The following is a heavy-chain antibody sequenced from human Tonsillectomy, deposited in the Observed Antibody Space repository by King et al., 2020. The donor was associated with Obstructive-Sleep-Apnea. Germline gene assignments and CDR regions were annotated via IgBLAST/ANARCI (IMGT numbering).Heavy chain of an antibody. J-gene: IGHJ6*02. CDR1: GGSISSYY. Sequence: VQLQESGPGLVKPSETLSLTCTVSGGSISSYYWSWLRQPPGKGLEWIGYLYYSGNTNYNPSLKSRVTISVDTSKNQFSLKLSSVTAADTAVYYCARGGTTSGSYYGMDVWGQGTTVTVSS. D-gene: IGHD2/OR15-2a*01. CDR2: LYYSGNT. CDR3: ARGGTTSGSYYGMDV. V-gene: IGHV4-59*01.